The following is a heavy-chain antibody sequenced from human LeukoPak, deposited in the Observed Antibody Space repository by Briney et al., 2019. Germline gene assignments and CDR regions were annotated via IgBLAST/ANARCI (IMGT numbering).Heavy chain of an antibody. Sequence: PSETLSLTCAVYGGSFSGYYWSWIRQPPGKGLEWIGEINHSGSTNYNPSLKSRVTMSVDTSKNQFSLNLTSVTAADTAVYYCARLTSATYYSFDYWGQGTLVTVSS. V-gene: IGHV4-34*01. D-gene: IGHD1-26*01. CDR2: INHSGST. CDR1: GGSFSGYY. CDR3: ARLTSATYYSFDY. J-gene: IGHJ4*02.